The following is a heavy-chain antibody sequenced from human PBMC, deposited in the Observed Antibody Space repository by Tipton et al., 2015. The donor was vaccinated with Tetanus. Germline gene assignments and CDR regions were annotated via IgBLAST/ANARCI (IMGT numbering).Heavy chain of an antibody. D-gene: IGHD6-25*01. CDR3: VRDRAAAGGSDY. J-gene: IGHJ4*02. Sequence: QLVQSGAEVEKPGASVKVSCKASGYIFTNYDIVWVRQAPGQGLEWMGGIIPASGATNYAHKFQGRVTMTADASTTTVHMELSNLRSDDTAVYYCVRDRAAAGGSDYWGQGTLVTV. CDR2: IIPASGAT. V-gene: IGHV1-69*13. CDR1: GYIFTNYD.